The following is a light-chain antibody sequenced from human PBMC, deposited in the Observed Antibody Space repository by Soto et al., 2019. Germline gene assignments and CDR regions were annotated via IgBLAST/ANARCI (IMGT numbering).Light chain of an antibody. Sequence: DIQMTQSPSSLSASVGDRVTITCRASQTISSYLNWYQQKPDKAPKLLIYAASSLQSGVPSRFSGSGSGTDFTLTISSLQPGDFATYYCQQSQSITYTFGQGTKVEIK. CDR1: QTISSY. J-gene: IGKJ2*01. CDR3: QQSQSITYT. V-gene: IGKV1-39*01. CDR2: AAS.